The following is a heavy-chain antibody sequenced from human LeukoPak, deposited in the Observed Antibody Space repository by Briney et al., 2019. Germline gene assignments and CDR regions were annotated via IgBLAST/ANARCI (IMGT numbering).Heavy chain of an antibody. D-gene: IGHD6-13*01. CDR2: ISAYNGNT. Sequence: ASVTVSCKASGYTFTSYGISWVRQAPGQGLEWMGWISAYNGNTNYAQKLQGRVTMTTDTSTSTAYMELRSLRSDDTAVYYCARSRGIAAAGTSFDYWGQGTLVTVSS. V-gene: IGHV1-18*01. CDR1: GYTFTSYG. CDR3: ARSRGIAAAGTSFDY. J-gene: IGHJ4*02.